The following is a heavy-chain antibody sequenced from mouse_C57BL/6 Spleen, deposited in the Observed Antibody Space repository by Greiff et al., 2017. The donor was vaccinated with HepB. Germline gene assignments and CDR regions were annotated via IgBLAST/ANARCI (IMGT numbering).Heavy chain of an antibody. CDR1: GYTFTSYW. D-gene: IGHD4-1*01. V-gene: IGHV1-50*01. CDR3: ARRWDGGFAY. CDR2: IDPSDSYT. J-gene: IGHJ3*01. Sequence: VQLQQSGAELVKPGASVKLSCKASGYTFTSYWMQWVKQRPGQGLEWIGEIDPSDSYTNYNQKFKGKATLTVETSSSTAYMQLSSLTSEDSAVYYCARRWDGGFAYWGQGTLVTVSA.